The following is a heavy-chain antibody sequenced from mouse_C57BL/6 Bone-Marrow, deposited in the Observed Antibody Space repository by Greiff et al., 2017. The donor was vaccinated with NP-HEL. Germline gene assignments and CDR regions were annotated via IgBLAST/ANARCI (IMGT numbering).Heavy chain of an antibody. Sequence: EVKVVESGGDLVKPGGSLKLSCAASGFTFRSYGMSWVRQTPDKRLEWVATISSGGSYTYYPDSVKGRFTISRDNAKNTLYLQMSSLKSEDTAMYYCARQNRSPPWFAYWGQGTLVTVSA. CDR1: GFTFRSYG. J-gene: IGHJ3*01. CDR3: ARQNRSPPWFAY. CDR2: ISSGGSYT. V-gene: IGHV5-6*01.